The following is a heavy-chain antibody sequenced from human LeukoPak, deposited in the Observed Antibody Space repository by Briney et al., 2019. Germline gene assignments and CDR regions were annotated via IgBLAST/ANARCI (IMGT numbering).Heavy chain of an antibody. J-gene: IGHJ5*02. V-gene: IGHV3-23*01. CDR1: GFTFSSYA. CDR2: ISGSGGST. CDR3: AKDASAAAGNLCVP. Sequence: GGSLRLSCAASGFTFSSYAMSWVRQAPGKGLEWVSAISGSGGSTFYADSVKGRFTISRDNAKNTVYLQINSLRAEDTSVYYCAKDASAAAGNLCVPWGQGTLVTVSS. D-gene: IGHD6-13*01.